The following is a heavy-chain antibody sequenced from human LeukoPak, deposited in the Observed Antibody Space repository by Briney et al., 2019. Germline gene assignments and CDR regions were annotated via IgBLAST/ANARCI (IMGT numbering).Heavy chain of an antibody. CDR1: GFTLRSYW. Sequence: PGGSLRLPCAASGFTLRSYWMSWVRQAPGKGLEWVSAISGSGGSTFYADSVKGRFTISRDNSKNTLYLQMNSLRAEDTAVYYRARDEVVVINGDAFDIWGQGTMVTVSS. CDR2: ISGSGGST. V-gene: IGHV3-23*01. J-gene: IGHJ3*02. CDR3: ARDEVVVINGDAFDI. D-gene: IGHD3-22*01.